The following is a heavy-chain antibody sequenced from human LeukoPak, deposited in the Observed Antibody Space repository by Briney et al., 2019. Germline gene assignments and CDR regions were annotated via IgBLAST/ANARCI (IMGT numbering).Heavy chain of an antibody. CDR3: ASTGDYPY. D-gene: IGHD4-17*01. CDR1: GLTFSSYG. Sequence: GGSLRLSCAASGLTFSSYGMSWVRQAPGKGPEWVAVIWYDGSKKYYTDSVEGRFTISRDNSKNTLYLQMSSLRAEDTAVYYCASTGDYPYWGQGTLVTVSS. V-gene: IGHV3-33*07. J-gene: IGHJ4*02. CDR2: IWYDGSKK.